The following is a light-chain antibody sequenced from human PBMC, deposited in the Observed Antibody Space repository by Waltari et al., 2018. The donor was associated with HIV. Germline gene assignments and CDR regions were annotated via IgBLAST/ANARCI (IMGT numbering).Light chain of an antibody. CDR1: NNY. V-gene: IGLV1-51*02. J-gene: IGLJ2*01. CDR2: ENN. Sequence: QSVLTQPPSVSAAPGPRVTISCSGSNNYVSWYQQFPGAAPKLLIHENNKRPSGIPDRFSGSKSGTSATLDITGLQTGDEAEYFCAAWADSMGMAFGGGTKLTVL. CDR3: AAWADSMGMA.